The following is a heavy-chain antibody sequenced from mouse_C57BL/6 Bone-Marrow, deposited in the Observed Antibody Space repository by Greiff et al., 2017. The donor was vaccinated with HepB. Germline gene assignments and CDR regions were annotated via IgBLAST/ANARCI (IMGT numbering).Heavy chain of an antibody. CDR2: ISDGGSYT. CDR3: AQEVVYAMDY. V-gene: IGHV5-4*03. CDR1: GFTFSSYA. Sequence: EVMLVESGGGLVKPGGSLKLSCAASGFTFSSYAMSWVRQTPEKRLEWVATISDGGSYTYYPDNVKGRFTISRDNAKNNLYLQMSHLKSEDTAMYYCAQEVVYAMDYCGVRNAVTASP. D-gene: IGHD1-1*02. J-gene: IGHJ4*01.